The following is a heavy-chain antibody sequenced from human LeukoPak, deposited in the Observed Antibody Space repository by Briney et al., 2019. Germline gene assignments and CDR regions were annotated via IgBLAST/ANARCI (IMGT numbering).Heavy chain of an antibody. CDR1: GGSISSSNW. D-gene: IGHD3-9*01. J-gene: IGHJ4*02. CDR2: IYHSGST. CDR3: ARAVVVRYYDILSGSHVSRTYFDS. V-gene: IGHV4-4*02. Sequence: SETLSLTCAVSGGSISSSNWWSWVRPPPGKGLEWIGEIYHSGSTNYNPSLKSRVTISVDKSKNQFSLKLSSVTAADTAVYYCARAVVVRYYDILSGSHVSRTYFDSWGQGTLVTVSS.